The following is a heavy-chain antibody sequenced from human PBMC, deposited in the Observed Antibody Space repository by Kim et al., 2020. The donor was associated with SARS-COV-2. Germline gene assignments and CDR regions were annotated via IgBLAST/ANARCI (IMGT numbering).Heavy chain of an antibody. Sequence: RLTIPRDKSKNTLYLQMNSLRAEDTAVYYCAKDGPWYYYDSSGLPNAFDIWGQGTMVTVSS. CDR3: AKDGPWYYYDSSGLPNAFDI. D-gene: IGHD3-22*01. V-gene: IGHV3-23*01. J-gene: IGHJ3*02.